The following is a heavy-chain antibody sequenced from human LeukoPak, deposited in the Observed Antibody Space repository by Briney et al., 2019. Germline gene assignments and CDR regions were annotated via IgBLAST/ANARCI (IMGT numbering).Heavy chain of an antibody. Sequence: SETLSLTCTVSGYSISSGYYWGWIRQPPGKGLEWIGYVYHSGGTYCNPSLKSRVTISVDTSENQFSLRLSSVTAADTAVYYCARRPYSSSRFYFDYWGQGTLVTVSS. J-gene: IGHJ4*02. CDR2: VYHSGGT. D-gene: IGHD6-13*01. V-gene: IGHV4-38-2*02. CDR1: GYSISSGYY. CDR3: ARRPYSSSRFYFDY.